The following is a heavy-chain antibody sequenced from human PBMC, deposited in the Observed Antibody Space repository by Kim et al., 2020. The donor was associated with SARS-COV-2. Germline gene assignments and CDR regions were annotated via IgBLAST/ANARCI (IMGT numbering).Heavy chain of an antibody. J-gene: IGHJ4*02. V-gene: IGHV3-21*01. Sequence: DSVKGRFTISRDNAKNSLYLHMNSLRAEDTAVYYCARFSSGWKKTYYFDYWGQGTLVTVSS. D-gene: IGHD6-19*01. CDR3: ARFSSGWKKTYYFDY.